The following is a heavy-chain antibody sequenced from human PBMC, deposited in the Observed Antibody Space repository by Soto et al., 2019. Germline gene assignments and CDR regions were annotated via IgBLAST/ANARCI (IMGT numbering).Heavy chain of an antibody. J-gene: IGHJ5*02. D-gene: IGHD1-26*01. Sequence: HPGGSLRLSCAASGFIFNNYAMSWVRQAPGKGLEWVSVICGSGGTTFYADSVKGRFTISRDNSKSTVYLELNNLSAEDTAVYHCAKNQGVELVPLATVDWFDPWGQGSVVTVSS. CDR1: GFIFNNYA. V-gene: IGHV3-23*01. CDR3: AKNQGVELVPLATVDWFDP. CDR2: ICGSGGTT.